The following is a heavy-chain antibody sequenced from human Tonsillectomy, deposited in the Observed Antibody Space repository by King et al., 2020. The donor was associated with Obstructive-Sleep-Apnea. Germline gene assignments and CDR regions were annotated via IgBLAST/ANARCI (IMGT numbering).Heavy chain of an antibody. Sequence: LQLQESGPGLVKPSETLSLTCTVSGGSISSSSYYWGWIRQPPGKGLEWIGSIYYSGSTYYNPSLKSRVTISVDTSKNQFSLKLSSVTAADTAVYYCARGLPMTVSDWFDPWGQGTLVTVSS. CDR1: GGSISSSSYY. CDR3: ARGLPMTVSDWFDP. J-gene: IGHJ5*02. D-gene: IGHD5/OR15-5a*01. CDR2: IYYSGST. V-gene: IGHV4-39*07.